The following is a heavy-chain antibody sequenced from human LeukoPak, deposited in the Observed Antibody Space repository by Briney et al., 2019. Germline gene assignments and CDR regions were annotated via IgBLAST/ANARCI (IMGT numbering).Heavy chain of an antibody. J-gene: IGHJ6*02. CDR3: AKGGYSRGWSYVDV. CDR2: TDWKNDII. CDR1: GFTFDDYA. V-gene: IGHV3-9*01. Sequence: PGRSLRLSCAASGFTFDDYAIYWVRHAPGKGLEWVSGTDWKNDIIGYADSVRGRFTISRDNAKNSLYLQMNSLSAEDTAFYYCAKGGYSRGWSYVDVWGQGTTVTVSS. D-gene: IGHD6-19*01.